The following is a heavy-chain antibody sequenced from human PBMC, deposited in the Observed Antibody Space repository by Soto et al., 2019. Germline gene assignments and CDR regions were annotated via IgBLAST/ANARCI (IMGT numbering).Heavy chain of an antibody. Sequence: QLQLQESGPGLVKPSETLSLTCTVSGGSISSSSYYWGWIRQPPGKGLEWIGSIYYSGSTYYNPSLKSRVTISVDTSKNQFSLKLSSVTAADTAVYYCARRRGRGGYFDYWGQGTLVTVSS. CDR2: IYYSGST. CDR3: ARRRGRGGYFDY. CDR1: GGSISSSSYY. V-gene: IGHV4-39*01. J-gene: IGHJ4*02. D-gene: IGHD1-26*01.